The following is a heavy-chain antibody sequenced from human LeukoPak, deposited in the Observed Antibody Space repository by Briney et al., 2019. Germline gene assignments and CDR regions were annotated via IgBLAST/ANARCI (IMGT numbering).Heavy chain of an antibody. Sequence: GGSRRLSCAASGFAFDTYQMSWVRQAPGKWLEWVSYISSSGNIIYYADSVKGRFTISRDNAKNSLYLQMNSLRAEDTAVYYCARGRDYGDYAFDYWGQGTLVTVSS. D-gene: IGHD4-17*01. CDR3: ARGRDYGDYAFDY. CDR1: GFAFDTYQ. J-gene: IGHJ4*02. CDR2: ISSSGNII. V-gene: IGHV3-48*03.